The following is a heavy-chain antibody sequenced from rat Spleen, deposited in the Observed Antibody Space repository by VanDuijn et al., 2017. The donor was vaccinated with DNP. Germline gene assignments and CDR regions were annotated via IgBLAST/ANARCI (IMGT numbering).Heavy chain of an antibody. CDR2: ISPGGGNI. CDR1: GFTFSFYG. J-gene: IGHJ4*01. Sequence: EVKLVESGGGLVQPGRSLKLSCAASGFTFSFYGMAWVRQAPAKGLEWVAAISPGGGNIYYRDSVKGRFTISRDDAKNTLSLQMNSLRSEDTATYYCARVGDLHDGGDGDVLDVWGQGTSVTVSS. D-gene: IGHD1-12*02. CDR3: ARVGDLHDGGDGDVLDV. V-gene: IGHV5S13*01.